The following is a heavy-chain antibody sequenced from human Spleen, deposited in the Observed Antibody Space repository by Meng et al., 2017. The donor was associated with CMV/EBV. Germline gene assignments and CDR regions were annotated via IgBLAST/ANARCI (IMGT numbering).Heavy chain of an antibody. D-gene: IGHD3-22*01. J-gene: IGHJ4*02. Sequence: CAVYGGSFCGYYWSWLRQPPGKGLEWIGEINHSGSTNYNPSLKSRVTISVDTSKKQISVKLSSVTAADTAVYYCARLMIESSSFDYWGQGTLVTVSS. CDR1: GGSFCGYY. V-gene: IGHV4-34*01. CDR2: INHSGST. CDR3: ARLMIESSSFDY.